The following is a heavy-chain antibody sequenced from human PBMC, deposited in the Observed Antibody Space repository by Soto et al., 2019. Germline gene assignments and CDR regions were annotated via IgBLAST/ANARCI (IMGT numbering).Heavy chain of an antibody. D-gene: IGHD3-10*01. CDR1: GGFISGSSYY. Sequence: QLQLQESGPGLVKPSETLSLTCAVSGGFISGSSYYWGWIRQPPGKGLEWIGSMYSSGTTYYNPSLKSRVTISVDTSTNQFTLKLSSVTAADTAVYYCARCLLFHASGSSFVDYYYYYMDVWGKGTTVTVSS. CDR2: MYSSGTT. J-gene: IGHJ6*03. V-gene: IGHV4-39*01. CDR3: ARCLLFHASGSSFVDYYYYYMDV.